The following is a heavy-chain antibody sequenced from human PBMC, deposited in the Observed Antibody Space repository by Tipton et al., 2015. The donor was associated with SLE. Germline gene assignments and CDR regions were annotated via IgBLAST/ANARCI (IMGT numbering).Heavy chain of an antibody. Sequence: TRSLTCTVSGGSISSYYWAWIRQPPGTGLEWIGYNYYNGDTNSNASLKGRVTISVDTSKNQVSLKLSSVTAADTAVYYCARVQEGGYYFYGMDVWGQGTTVTVSS. CDR3: ARVQEGGYYFYGMDV. D-gene: IGHD3-16*01. CDR1: GGSISSYY. CDR2: NYYNGDT. J-gene: IGHJ6*02. V-gene: IGHV4-59*01.